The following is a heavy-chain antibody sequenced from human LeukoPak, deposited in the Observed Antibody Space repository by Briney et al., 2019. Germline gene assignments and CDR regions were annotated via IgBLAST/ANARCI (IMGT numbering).Heavy chain of an antibody. CDR3: ARHRDSGYDYYFDY. Sequence: TSETLSLTCTVSGGSISSYYWSWIRQPPGKGLGWIGYIYYSGSTNYNPSLKSRVTISVDTSKNQFSLKLSSVTAADTAVYYCARHRDSGYDYYFDYWGQGPLVTVSS. J-gene: IGHJ4*02. D-gene: IGHD5-12*01. CDR2: IYYSGST. CDR1: GGSISSYY. V-gene: IGHV4-59*08.